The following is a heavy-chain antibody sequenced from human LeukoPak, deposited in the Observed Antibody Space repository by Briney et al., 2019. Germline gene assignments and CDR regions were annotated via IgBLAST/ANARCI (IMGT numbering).Heavy chain of an antibody. CDR2: IGPSGTNT. CDR1: GITFSTYT. CDR3: VRDHCSINGCSNLLGP. V-gene: IGHV3-21*01. D-gene: IGHD2-2*01. Sequence: GGSLRLSCVVSGITFSTYTMNWVRQAPGKGLEWVSSIGPSGTNTHYADSVKGRFTISRDNARNSLFLQMSSLRGDDTAVYYCVRDHCSINGCSNLLGPWGQGTLVTVSS. J-gene: IGHJ5*02.